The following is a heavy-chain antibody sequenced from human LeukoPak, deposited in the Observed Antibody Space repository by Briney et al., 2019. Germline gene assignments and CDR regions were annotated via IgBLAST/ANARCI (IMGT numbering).Heavy chain of an antibody. CDR2: IYSGGST. CDR3: AKILERELQYYYYGMDV. V-gene: IGHV3-53*01. D-gene: IGHD5-24*01. CDR1: GFTVSSNY. Sequence: GGSLRLSCAASGFTVSSNYMSWVRQAPGKGLEWVSVIYSGGSTYYAESVKGRFTISRDNSKNTLYLQMNSLRAEDTAVYYCAKILERELQYYYYGMDVWGQGTTVTVSS. J-gene: IGHJ6*02.